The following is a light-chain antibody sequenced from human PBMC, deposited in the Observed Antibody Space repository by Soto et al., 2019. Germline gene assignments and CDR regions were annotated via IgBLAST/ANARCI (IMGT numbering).Light chain of an antibody. V-gene: IGKV1-5*02. CDR3: QHSRT. CDR1: QSISTW. J-gene: IGKJ1*01. Sequence: DIQMTQSPSTLSASVGDRVTIICRASQSISTWLAWYQLKPGKAPKLLIYDASTLEGGVPSRCSGIGSGTEFSLTISGLQPDDLSTYSCQHSRTFGQGTKVEI. CDR2: DAS.